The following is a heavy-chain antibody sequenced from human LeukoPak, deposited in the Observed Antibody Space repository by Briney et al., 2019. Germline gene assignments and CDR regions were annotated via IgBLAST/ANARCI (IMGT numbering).Heavy chain of an antibody. CDR1: GLPSRSNE. Sequence: PGGPLRSSGAAFGLPSRSNEMNWAPQAPGKGLEWVSYISSGGTTVYYPDSVKGRFTISRDNAKSSLYLQMNSLRAEDTAVYYCARDGGVNAFDIWGQGTMVTVSS. CDR2: ISSGGTTV. D-gene: IGHD2-8*02. J-gene: IGHJ3*02. CDR3: ARDGGVNAFDI. V-gene: IGHV3-48*03.